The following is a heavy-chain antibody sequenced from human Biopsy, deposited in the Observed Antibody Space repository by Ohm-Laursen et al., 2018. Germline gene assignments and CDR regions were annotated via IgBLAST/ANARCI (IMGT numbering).Heavy chain of an antibody. V-gene: IGHV4-59*08. CDR2: IYYSGIT. Sequence: SDTLSLTCTVSGGSISSYYWSWIRQPPGKGLEWIGNIYYSGITNYNPSLKSRVSISVDTSKNRFSLKLSSVTAADTAVYYCARHGDFYYDSNIVIGALDIWGQGTMVTVSS. D-gene: IGHD3-22*01. CDR3: ARHGDFYYDSNIVIGALDI. J-gene: IGHJ3*02. CDR1: GGSISSYY.